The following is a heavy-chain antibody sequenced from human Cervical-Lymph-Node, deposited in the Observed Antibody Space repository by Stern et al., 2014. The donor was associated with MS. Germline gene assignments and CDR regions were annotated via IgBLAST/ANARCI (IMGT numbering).Heavy chain of an antibody. CDR1: GFAFGSFG. D-gene: IGHD3-10*02. Sequence: VQLVESGGGVVQPGRSLRLSCAASGFAFGSFGMHWVRPPPGTGPGWVAAMWNDGIHKYYADSVEGRFTISRYVTKSTLFLQMDSLRDEDTALYYCARGGFVRAVIGIDYWGQGTLVTVSS. CDR2: MWNDGIHK. V-gene: IGHV3-33*01. CDR3: ARGGFVRAVIGIDY. J-gene: IGHJ4*02.